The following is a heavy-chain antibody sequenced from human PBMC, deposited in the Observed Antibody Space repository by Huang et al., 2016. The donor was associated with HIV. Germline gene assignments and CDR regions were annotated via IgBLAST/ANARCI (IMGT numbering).Heavy chain of an antibody. CDR3: AKESRWFSDFDH. J-gene: IGHJ4*02. D-gene: IGHD2-15*01. CDR2: ISYDGRGQ. CDR1: GFKLSGFV. V-gene: IGHV3-30*18. Sequence: QVHLVESGGGVVQPGGSLRLSCAASGFKLSGFVMHCVRQAAGKGLEWVAVISYDGRGQFYTDSVKGRFTISRDNSDNTLSLQMKGLRPDDTAVYYCAKESRWFSDFDHWGQGVLVSVSS.